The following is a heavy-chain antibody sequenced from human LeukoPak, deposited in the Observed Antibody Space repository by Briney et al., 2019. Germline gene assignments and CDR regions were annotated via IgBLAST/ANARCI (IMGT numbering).Heavy chain of an antibody. Sequence: AGGSLRLSCAVSGYTFSSNGMHWVRQAPGKGLEWVAAIWYGGSDKYYADSVKGRFTISRKNSKNMLYLQMDSLRAEDTALYYCARLWGSVSGYFDYWGQGTLVTVSS. D-gene: IGHD6-19*01. CDR2: IWYGGSDK. CDR1: GYTFSSNG. J-gene: IGHJ4*02. CDR3: ARLWGSVSGYFDY. V-gene: IGHV3-33*01.